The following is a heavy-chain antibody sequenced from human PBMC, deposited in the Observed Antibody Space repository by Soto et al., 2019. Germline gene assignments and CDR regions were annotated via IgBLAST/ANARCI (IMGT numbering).Heavy chain of an antibody. CDR1: GYTFTSYY. CDR3: ARDWMITVTIRPPYYGMDV. J-gene: IGHJ6*02. V-gene: IGHV1-46*01. CDR2: INPSGGST. Sequence: ASVKVSCKASGYTFTSYYMHWVRQAPGQGLEWMGIINPSGGSTSYAQKFQGRVTMTRDTSTSTVYMELSSLRSEDTAVYYCARDWMITVTIRPPYYGMDVWGQGTTVTVSS. D-gene: IGHD4-17*01.